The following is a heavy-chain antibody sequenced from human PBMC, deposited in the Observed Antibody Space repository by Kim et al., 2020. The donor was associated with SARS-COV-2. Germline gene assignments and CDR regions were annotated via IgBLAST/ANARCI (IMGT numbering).Heavy chain of an antibody. D-gene: IGHD3-3*01. Sequence: YTNSRPSFPGHVTISADKSISTAYLQWSSLKASDTAMYYCARYESRFDPWGQGTLVTVSS. J-gene: IGHJ5*02. V-gene: IGHV5-10-1*01. CDR2: YT. CDR3: ARYESRFDP.